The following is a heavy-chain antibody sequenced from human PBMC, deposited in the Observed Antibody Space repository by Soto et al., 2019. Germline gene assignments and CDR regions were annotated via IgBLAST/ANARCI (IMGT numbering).Heavy chain of an antibody. J-gene: IGHJ1*01. D-gene: IGHD1-7*01. Sequence: VQLQGSGPGLVKPSPTLSLTCTVSGASVTTGDYSWSYIRPSPGKGLEGLGYIFDSGDTYYNPSLKSRATISLNTSRNQISLTLTSVTDADTAVYFCVGTGTRDDFWGQGTLVTVSS. V-gene: IGHV4-30-4*01. CDR3: VGTGTRDDF. CDR2: IFDSGDT. CDR1: GASVTTGDYS.